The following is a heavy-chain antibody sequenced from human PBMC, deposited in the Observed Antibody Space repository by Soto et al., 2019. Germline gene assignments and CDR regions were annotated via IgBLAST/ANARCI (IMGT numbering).Heavy chain of an antibody. CDR1: GFTFSNYR. V-gene: IGHV3-33*01. Sequence: QVQLVESGGGVVQPGRSLRLSCAASGFTFSNYRMHWVRQAPGKGLEWVAVIWYDGNNKYYADSVKGRFTISRDNSKNTLYLQMNSLRAEDTAVYYCARDEWGSGSLDYWGQGTLVTVSS. D-gene: IGHD3-10*01. CDR2: IWYDGNNK. CDR3: ARDEWGSGSLDY. J-gene: IGHJ4*02.